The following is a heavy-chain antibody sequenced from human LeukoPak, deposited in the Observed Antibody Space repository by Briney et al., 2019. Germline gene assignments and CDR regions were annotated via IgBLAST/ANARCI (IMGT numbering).Heavy chain of an antibody. Sequence: SETLSLTCTVSGGSISSSSYYWGWIRQPPGKGLEWIGSIYYGGSTYYNPSLKSRVTISVDTSKNQFSLKLSSVTAADTAVYYCASDRIEVDAFDIWGQGTMVTVSS. CDR1: GGSISSSSYY. D-gene: IGHD2-15*01. J-gene: IGHJ3*02. V-gene: IGHV4-39*07. CDR3: ASDRIEVDAFDI. CDR2: IYYGGST.